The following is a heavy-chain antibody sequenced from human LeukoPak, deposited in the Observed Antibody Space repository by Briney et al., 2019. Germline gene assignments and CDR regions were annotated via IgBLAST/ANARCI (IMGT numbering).Heavy chain of an antibody. J-gene: IGHJ3*02. V-gene: IGHV1-46*01. CDR2: INPSGGST. D-gene: IGHD6-19*01. CDR1: GYTFTSYY. CDR3: ARDGGGPYSSGWWTHWDPITDAFDI. Sequence: ASVKVSCKASGYTFTSYYMHWVRQAPGQGLEWMGIINPSGGSTSYAQKFQGRVTMTRDTSTSTVYMELGSLRSEDTAVYYCARDGGGPYSSGWWTHWDPITDAFDIWGQGTMVTVSS.